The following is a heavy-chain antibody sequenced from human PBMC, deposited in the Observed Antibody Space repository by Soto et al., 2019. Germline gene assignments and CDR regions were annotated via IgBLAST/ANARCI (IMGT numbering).Heavy chain of an antibody. J-gene: IGHJ4*02. CDR3: ARDKSTGLVDY. CDR1: GGSFSGYY. D-gene: IGHD2-8*02. Sequence: QVQLQQWGAGLLKPSETLSLTCAVYGGSFSGYYWTWIRQPPGTGLEWIGEINHSGSTNYNPSLKSRVTISVDTYKIQFSLKLTSVTAADTAVYYCARDKSTGLVDYGGQGTLVTVSS. CDR2: INHSGST. V-gene: IGHV4-34*01.